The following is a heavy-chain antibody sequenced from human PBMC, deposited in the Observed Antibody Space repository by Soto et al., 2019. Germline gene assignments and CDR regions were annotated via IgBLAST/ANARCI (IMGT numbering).Heavy chain of an antibody. D-gene: IGHD4-4*01. Sequence: ASVKVSCKASGYPFSDNQIHWLRRAPGQGLEWMGRINPKSDDTNYAQKFQGRVTMTRDTSIDTAYLELTGLTSDDTATYYCARKHSLDYIRWGLDPWGQGTLVTVS. CDR3: ARKHSLDYIRWGLDP. J-gene: IGHJ5*02. CDR1: GYPFSDNQ. CDR2: INPKSDDT. V-gene: IGHV1-2*02.